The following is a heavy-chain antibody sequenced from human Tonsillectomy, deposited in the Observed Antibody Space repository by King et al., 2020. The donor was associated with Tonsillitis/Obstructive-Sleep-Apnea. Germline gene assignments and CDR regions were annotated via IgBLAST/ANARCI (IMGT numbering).Heavy chain of an antibody. D-gene: IGHD3-3*02. CDR1: GFTFSDYY. CDR2: ISSSGSTI. Sequence: QVQLVESGGGLVKPGGSLRLSCAASGFTFSDYYMSWIRQAPGKGLEWVSFISSSGSTIYHADSVKGRFTISRDNAKNSLYLQMNSLRAEDTAVYYCAKLFWSGYYLPDYWGQGTLVTVSS. J-gene: IGHJ4*02. CDR3: AKLFWSGYYLPDY. V-gene: IGHV3-11*01.